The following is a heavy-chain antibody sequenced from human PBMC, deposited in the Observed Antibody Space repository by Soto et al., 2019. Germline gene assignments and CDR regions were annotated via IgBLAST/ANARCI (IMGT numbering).Heavy chain of an antibody. Sequence: GGSLRLSCAASGFTFSSYDMHWVRQATGKGLEWVSSISSTTNYIYYGDSMKGRFTISRDNAKNSLYLEMNSLRAEDTAVYYCARESEDLTSNFDYWGQGTLVTV. CDR2: ISSTTNYI. CDR1: GFTFSSYD. V-gene: IGHV3-21*06. CDR3: ARESEDLTSNFDY. J-gene: IGHJ4*02.